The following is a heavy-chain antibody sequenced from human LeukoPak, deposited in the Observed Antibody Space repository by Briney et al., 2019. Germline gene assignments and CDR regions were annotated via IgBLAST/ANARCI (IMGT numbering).Heavy chain of an antibody. CDR2: MSLNSGNT. V-gene: IGHV1-8*01. J-gene: IGHJ1*01. CDR3: AGCSSSSCYDYFHH. Sequence: ASVKVSCKASGYTFTSYYMHWVRQAPGQGLEWIGYMSLNSGNTGYAQNFQGRVTMTSSTSINTVYMELSSLTSEDTAVYYCAGCSSSSCYDYFHHWGQGTQVTVSS. D-gene: IGHD2-2*01. CDR1: GYTFTSYY.